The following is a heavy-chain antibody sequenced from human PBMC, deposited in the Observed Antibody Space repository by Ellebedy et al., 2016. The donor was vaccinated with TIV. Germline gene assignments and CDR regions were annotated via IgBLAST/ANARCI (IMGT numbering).Heavy chain of an antibody. CDR3: ARSAGYSYGNFDY. V-gene: IGHV1-2*02. CDR2: INPNSGGT. J-gene: IGHJ4*02. D-gene: IGHD5-18*01. CDR1: GYTFTGYY. Sequence: ASVKVSXXASGYTFTGYYMHWVRQAPGQGLEWMGWINPNSGGTNYAQKFQGRVTMTRDTSISTAYMELSRLRSDDTAVYYCARSAGYSYGNFDYWGQGTLVTVSS.